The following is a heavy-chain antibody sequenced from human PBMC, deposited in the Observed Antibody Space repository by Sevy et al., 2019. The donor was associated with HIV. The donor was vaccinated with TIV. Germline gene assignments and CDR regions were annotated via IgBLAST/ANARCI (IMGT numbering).Heavy chain of an antibody. J-gene: IGHJ4*02. CDR2: ISYDGSNK. Sequence: GGSLRLSCAASGFTFSSYAMHWVRQAPGKGLEWVAVISYDGSNKYYADSVKGRFTISRDNSKNTLYLQMNSLRAEDTAVYYCARDRGDGYNQEFDYWGQRTLVTVSS. CDR1: GFTFSSYA. D-gene: IGHD5-12*01. V-gene: IGHV3-30-3*01. CDR3: ARDRGDGYNQEFDY.